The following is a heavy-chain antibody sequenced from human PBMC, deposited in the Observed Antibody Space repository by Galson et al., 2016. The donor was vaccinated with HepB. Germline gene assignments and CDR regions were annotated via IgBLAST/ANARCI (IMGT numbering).Heavy chain of an antibody. D-gene: IGHD1-26*01. CDR2: IGWNGGSL. J-gene: IGHJ3*02. CDR3: AKDRWYSRSYYGAFDI. Sequence: SLRLSCAASGFTFHAYAMHWVRQVPGKGLEWVSGIGWNGGSLGSADSVKGRFIISRDNAENSLYLQMNSLRAEDTAFYYCAKDRWYSRSYYGAFDIWGQGTMVTVSS. V-gene: IGHV3-9*01. CDR1: GFTFHAYA.